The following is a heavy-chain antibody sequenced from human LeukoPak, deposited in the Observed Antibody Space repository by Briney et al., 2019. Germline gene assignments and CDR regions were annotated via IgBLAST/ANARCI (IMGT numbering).Heavy chain of an antibody. J-gene: IGHJ4*02. CDR2: TYYRSKWYN. V-gene: IGHV6-1*01. Sequence: SQTLSLTCAISGDSVSSNSAAWNWIRQSPSRGLEWLGRTYYRSKWYNDYAVSVKSRITINPDTSKNQFSLKLSSVTAADTAVYYCARLNPFSDGAYDYVWGSYRYDYFDYWGQGTLVTVSS. D-gene: IGHD3-16*02. CDR1: GDSVSSNSAA. CDR3: ARLNPFSDGAYDYVWGSYRYDYFDY.